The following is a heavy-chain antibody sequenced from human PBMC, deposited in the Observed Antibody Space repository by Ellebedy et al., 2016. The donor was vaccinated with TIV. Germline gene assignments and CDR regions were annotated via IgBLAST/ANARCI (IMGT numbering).Heavy chain of an antibody. CDR2: ISTDGSST. Sequence: GESLKISCAASRFTLRNYWMNWVRQAPGKGPVWVSRISTDGSSTAYADSVKGRFTISRDNAKNSLYLQMNSLRAEDTAVYYCARAALGQWLAYYFDYWGQGTLVTVSS. V-gene: IGHV3-74*03. D-gene: IGHD6-19*01. CDR1: RFTLRNYW. CDR3: ARAALGQWLAYYFDY. J-gene: IGHJ4*02.